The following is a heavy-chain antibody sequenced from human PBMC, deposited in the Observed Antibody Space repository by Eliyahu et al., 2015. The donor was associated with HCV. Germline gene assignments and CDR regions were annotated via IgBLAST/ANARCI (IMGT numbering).Heavy chain of an antibody. CDR2: VTWNGDDI. J-gene: IGHJ4*02. Sequence: EVQLVESGGGLVQPGKSLXLSCAASGFSFDDYAMHWVRQAPGKGLEWVSGVTWNGDDIGYADSVMGRFTISRDNAKNSLYLQMTSLRADDTALYYCAKDISVGATPYYFDSWGQGTLVTVSS. D-gene: IGHD1-26*01. CDR1: GFSFDDYA. CDR3: AKDISVGATPYYFDS. V-gene: IGHV3-9*01.